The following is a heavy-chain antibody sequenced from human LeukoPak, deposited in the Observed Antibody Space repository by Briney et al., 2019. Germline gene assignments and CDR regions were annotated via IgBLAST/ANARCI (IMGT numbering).Heavy chain of an antibody. Sequence: KPSQTLSLTCTVSGGSISSGSYYWSWIRQPAGKGLELIGRIYTSGSTNYNPSLKSRVTISVDTSKNQFSLKLSSVTAADTAVYYCARDRSGSYSPYYYYYMDVWGKGTTVTVSS. J-gene: IGHJ6*03. CDR3: ARDRSGSYSPYYYYYMDV. V-gene: IGHV4-61*02. D-gene: IGHD1-26*01. CDR2: IYTSGST. CDR1: GGSISSGSYY.